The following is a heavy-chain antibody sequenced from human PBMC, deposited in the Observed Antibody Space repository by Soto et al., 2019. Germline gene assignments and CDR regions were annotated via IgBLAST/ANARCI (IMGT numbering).Heavy chain of an antibody. D-gene: IGHD1-26*01. Sequence: LRLSCAASGFTFSSYDMHWVRQATGKGLEWVSAIGTAGDTYYPGSVKGRFTISRENAKNSLYLQMNSLRSEDTAVYYCARAPGHLNSGSFDYWGQGTLVTVSS. CDR1: GFTFSSYD. CDR3: ARAPGHLNSGSFDY. V-gene: IGHV3-13*01. J-gene: IGHJ4*02. CDR2: IGTAGDT.